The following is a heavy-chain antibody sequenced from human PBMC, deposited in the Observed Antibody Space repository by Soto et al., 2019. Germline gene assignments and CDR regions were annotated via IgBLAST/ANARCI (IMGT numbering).Heavy chain of an antibody. J-gene: IGHJ4*02. CDR1: GYSFTNYW. CDR3: ARQGLCSRTSCYTVDY. V-gene: IGHV5-51*01. Sequence: VGSLKLSCKGSGYSFTNYWIGWVGQMPGKGLEWMGIFYPGDSNTRYSPSFQGQVTISADKSISTAYLQWSSLKASDTAMYYCARQGLCSRTSCYTVDYWGQGTRVTVYS. CDR2: FYPGDSNT. D-gene: IGHD2-2*02.